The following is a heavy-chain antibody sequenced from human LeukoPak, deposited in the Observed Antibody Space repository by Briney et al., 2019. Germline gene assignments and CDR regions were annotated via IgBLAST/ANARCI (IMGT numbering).Heavy chain of an antibody. CDR2: ISSDGSST. J-gene: IGHJ4*02. D-gene: IGHD1-26*01. V-gene: IGHV3-74*01. CDR3: ARGRPGNYFDY. Sequence: PGGSLRLSCAASGFTFSSNRMYWVRQAPGKGLVWVSYISSDGSSTNYADSVKGRFTISRDNAKNTLYVQMNSLRADDTAVYYCARGRPGNYFDYWGQGTLVTVSS. CDR1: GFTFSSNR.